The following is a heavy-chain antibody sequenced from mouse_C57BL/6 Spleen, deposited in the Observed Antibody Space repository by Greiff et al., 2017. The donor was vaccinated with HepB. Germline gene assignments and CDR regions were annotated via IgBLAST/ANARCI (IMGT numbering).Heavy chain of an antibody. CDR1: GYTFTSYW. V-gene: IGHV1-55*01. CDR2: IYPGSGST. D-gene: IGHD1-1*01. CDR3: ARGLHYCGSSSFAY. J-gene: IGHJ3*01. Sequence: QVQLQQSGAELVKPGASVKMSCKASGYTFTSYWITWVKQRPGQGLEWIGDIYPGSGSTNYNEKFKSKATLTVDTSSSTAYMQRSSLTSEDSAVYYCARGLHYCGSSSFAYWGQGTLVTVSA.